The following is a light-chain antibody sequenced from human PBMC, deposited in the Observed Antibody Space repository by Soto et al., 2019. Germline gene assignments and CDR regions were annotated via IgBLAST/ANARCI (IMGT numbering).Light chain of an antibody. CDR2: EVN. J-gene: IGLJ1*01. CDR3: TSYAGGNNV. CDR1: SSDVGGYNF. Sequence: QSALTQPPSASGSPGQSVTISCTGTSSDVGGYNFVSWYQQYPGKVPKLMVYEVNKRPSGVPDRFSGSKSGNTASLTVSGLQADDEADYYCTSYAGGNNVFGTGTKLTGL. V-gene: IGLV2-8*01.